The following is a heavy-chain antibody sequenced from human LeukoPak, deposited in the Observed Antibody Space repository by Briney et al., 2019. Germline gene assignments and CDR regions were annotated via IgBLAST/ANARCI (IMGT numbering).Heavy chain of an antibody. CDR2: IHDSGST. Sequence: SETLSLTCAVSGGSIGSYYWGWIRQPPGKGREWIGYIHDSGSTKYNPSLKSRVTISVDTSKNRFSLKLSTVTAADTAVYYCARRPTGDPKFDYWGQGTLVTVSS. J-gene: IGHJ4*02. D-gene: IGHD7-27*01. V-gene: IGHV4-59*08. CDR3: ARRPTGDPKFDY. CDR1: GGSIGSYY.